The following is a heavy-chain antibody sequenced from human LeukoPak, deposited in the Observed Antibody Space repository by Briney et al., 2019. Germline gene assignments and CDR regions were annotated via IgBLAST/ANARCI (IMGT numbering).Heavy chain of an antibody. CDR1: GGSISSYY. Sequence: SETLSLTCTVSGGSISSYYWGWIRQPPGKGLEWIGRIYTSGSTNYNPSLKSRVTISVDTSKNQFSLKLSSVTAADTAVYYCARVGIFDWLLSTWGQGTLVTVSS. CDR2: IYTSGST. J-gene: IGHJ5*02. CDR3: ARVGIFDWLLST. D-gene: IGHD3-9*01. V-gene: IGHV4-4*07.